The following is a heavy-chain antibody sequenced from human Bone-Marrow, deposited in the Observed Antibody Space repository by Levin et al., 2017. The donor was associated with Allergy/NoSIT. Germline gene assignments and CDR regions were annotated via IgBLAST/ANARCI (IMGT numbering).Heavy chain of an antibody. CDR1: GVSITSGSYY. CDR3: ARVLQYSYYYNDV. V-gene: IGHV4-61*09. D-gene: IGHD2-21*01. CDR2: SYTSGNI. J-gene: IGHJ6*03. Sequence: SQTLSLTCTVSGVSITSGSYYWSWIRQPAGKGLEWIGHSYTSGNITYNPSFKSRVTIFLDTSKNQFSLELRPLTAADTAVYYCARVLQYSYYYNDVWGKGTMVTVSS.